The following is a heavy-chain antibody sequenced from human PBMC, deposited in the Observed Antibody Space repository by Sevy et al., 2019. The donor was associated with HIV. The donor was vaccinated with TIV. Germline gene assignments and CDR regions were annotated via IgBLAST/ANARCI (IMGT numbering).Heavy chain of an antibody. CDR2: IWHDGSNK. CDR3: AGGTDNSARWLDP. D-gene: IGHD4-4*01. Sequence: GGSLRLSCAASGFTFNFHGMHWVRQAPGKGLEWVAFIWHDGSNKYMADSVKGRFTISRDNSKNTLFLQMNSLTVEDTAVYYCAGGTDNSARWLDPRGQGTLVTVSS. V-gene: IGHV3-30*02. CDR1: GFTFNFHG. J-gene: IGHJ5*02.